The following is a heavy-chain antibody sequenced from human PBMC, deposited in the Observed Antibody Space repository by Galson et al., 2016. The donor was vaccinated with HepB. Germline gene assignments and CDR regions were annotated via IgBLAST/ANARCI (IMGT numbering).Heavy chain of an antibody. CDR1: GGSISSGGYY. CDR3: ARGRLNYYGSGNYYPAAFDI. Sequence: TLSLTCTVSGGSISSGGYYWSWIRQHPGKGPEWTGYIYFRGSSYYNPSLKSRATLSVDTSKNQFSLRLRSVTAADTAVYYCARGRLNYYGSGNYYPAAFDIWGQGTMVAVSS. CDR2: IYFRGSS. V-gene: IGHV4-31*03. D-gene: IGHD3-10*01. J-gene: IGHJ3*02.